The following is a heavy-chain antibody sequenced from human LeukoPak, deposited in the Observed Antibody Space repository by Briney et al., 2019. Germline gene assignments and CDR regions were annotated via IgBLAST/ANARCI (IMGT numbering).Heavy chain of an antibody. D-gene: IGHD1-7*01. CDR3: ARTQGELHFDY. V-gene: IGHV1-2*02. CDR1: GYTFTGYY. J-gene: IGHJ4*02. CDR2: INPNSGGT. Sequence: HVASVKVSCKASGYTFTGYYMHWVRQAPGQGLEWMGWINPNSGGTNYAQKFRGRVTMTRDTSISTAYMELSRPRSDDTAVYYCARTQGELHFDYWGQGTLVTVSS.